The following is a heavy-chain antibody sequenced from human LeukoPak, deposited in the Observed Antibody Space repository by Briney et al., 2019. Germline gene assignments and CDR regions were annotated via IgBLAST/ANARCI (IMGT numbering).Heavy chain of an antibody. Sequence: GGSLRLSCAASGFTFSSYWMNWVRQAPGKGLVWVSRIASDGNSTTYADSVKGRFSISRDNAKNTLYLQMNSLRAEDTAVYYCAKDLSGGYSYVEEDYWGQGTLVTVSS. CDR1: GFTFSSYW. J-gene: IGHJ4*02. D-gene: IGHD5-18*01. V-gene: IGHV3-74*01. CDR3: AKDLSGGYSYVEEDY. CDR2: IASDGNST.